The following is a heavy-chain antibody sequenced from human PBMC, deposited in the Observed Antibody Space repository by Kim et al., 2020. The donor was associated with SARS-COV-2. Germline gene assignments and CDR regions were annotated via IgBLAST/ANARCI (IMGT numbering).Heavy chain of an antibody. CDR1: GFTFSTYP. J-gene: IGHJ5*02. Sequence: GGSLRLSCAASGFTFSTYPMLWVRLAPGKGLEWVAVISDDGSAKYYADSVKGRFTISRDNSKNTLYLQMNTLRADDTTVYYCARASLVGPTYWFDPWGQGTLVTVSS. V-gene: IGHV3-30*04. CDR3: ARASLVGPTYWFDP. CDR2: ISDDGSAK. D-gene: IGHD1-26*01.